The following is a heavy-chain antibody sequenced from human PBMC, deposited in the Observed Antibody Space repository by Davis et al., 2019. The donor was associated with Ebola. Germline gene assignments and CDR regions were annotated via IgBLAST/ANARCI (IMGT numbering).Heavy chain of an antibody. J-gene: IGHJ4*02. V-gene: IGHV1-46*01. Sequence: ASVKVSCKASGYTFTSYYMHWVRQAPGQGLEWMGIINPSGGSTSYAQKFQGRVTMTRDTSTSTVYMELSSLRSEDTAVYYCARDRGYYDSSGRGQYYFDYWGQGTLVTVSS. CDR1: GYTFTSYY. CDR2: INPSGGST. CDR3: ARDRGYYDSSGRGQYYFDY. D-gene: IGHD3-22*01.